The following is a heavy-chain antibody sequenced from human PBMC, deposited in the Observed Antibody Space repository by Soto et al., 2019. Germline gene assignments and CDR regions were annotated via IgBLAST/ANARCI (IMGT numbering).Heavy chain of an antibody. CDR3: ARESEDLTSNFDY. Sequence: EVQVVESGGGLVQPGGSLRLSCVASGFTFSSYEMNWVRQAPGKGLEWVSFISSTTNYIYYGDSMKGRFTISRDNAKNSLYLEMNSLRAEDTAVYYCARESEDLTSNFDYWGQGTLVTVSS. J-gene: IGHJ4*02. CDR2: ISSTTNYI. V-gene: IGHV3-48*03. CDR1: GFTFSSYE.